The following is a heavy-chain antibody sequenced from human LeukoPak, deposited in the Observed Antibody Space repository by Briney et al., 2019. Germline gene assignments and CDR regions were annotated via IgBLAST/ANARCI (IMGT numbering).Heavy chain of an antibody. V-gene: IGHV3-21*01. D-gene: IGHD5-18*01. CDR1: GFTFSSYS. Sequence: GGSLRLSCAASGFTFSSYSMNWVRQAPGKGLEWVSSISSSSSYIYYADSVKGRFTISRDNAKNSLYLQMNSLRAEDTAVYHCASGTSYGLVMYYFDYWGQGTLVTVSS. J-gene: IGHJ4*02. CDR2: ISSSSSYI. CDR3: ASGTSYGLVMYYFDY.